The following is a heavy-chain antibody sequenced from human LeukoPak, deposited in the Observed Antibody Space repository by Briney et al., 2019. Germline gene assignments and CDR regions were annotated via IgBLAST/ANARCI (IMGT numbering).Heavy chain of an antibody. D-gene: IGHD5-24*01. V-gene: IGHV1-69*05. J-gene: IGHJ4*02. CDR1: GGTFRSYA. CDR2: IIPIFGTA. CDR3: ARGPTSRDGYKYFDY. Sequence: GSSVKVSCKASGGTFRSYAISWVRQAPGQGLEWMGGIIPIFGTANYAQKFQGRVTITTDESTSTAYMELSSLRSEDTAVYYCARGPTSRDGYKYFDYWGQGTLVTVSS.